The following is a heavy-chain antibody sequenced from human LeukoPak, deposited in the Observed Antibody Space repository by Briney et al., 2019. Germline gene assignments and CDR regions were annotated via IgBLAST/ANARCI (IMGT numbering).Heavy chain of an antibody. CDR3: ARFAAGGSYYYYMDV. CDR2: ISSNSGIK. V-gene: IGHV3-48*01. J-gene: IGHJ6*03. D-gene: IGHD6-25*01. Sequence: GGSLRLSCGGSGFTFKSFSMHWVRQAPGKGLEWVSDISSNSGIKSYADSVKGRFTISRDNAKNSLYLQMNSLRAEDTAVYYCARFAAGGSYYYYMDVWGKGTTVTVSS. CDR1: GFTFKSFS.